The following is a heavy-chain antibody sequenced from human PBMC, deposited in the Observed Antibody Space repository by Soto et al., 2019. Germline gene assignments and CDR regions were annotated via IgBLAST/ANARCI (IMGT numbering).Heavy chain of an antibody. Sequence: SETLSLTCSVSGDSVSSGFYYWTWIRQSPVKGLEWIGNIYYSGSTEYNPSLTSRVTISFDMSKNQLSLTLTSVTAADSAVYFCARKRGHTSGVFESWGQGKTVTVSS. CDR1: GDSVSSGFYY. CDR2: IYYSGST. V-gene: IGHV4-61*01. D-gene: IGHD5-18*01. CDR3: ARKRGHTSGVFES. J-gene: IGHJ3*02.